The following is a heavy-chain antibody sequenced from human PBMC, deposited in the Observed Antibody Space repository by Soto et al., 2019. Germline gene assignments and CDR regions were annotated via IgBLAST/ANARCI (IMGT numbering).Heavy chain of an antibody. Sequence: SETLSLTCAVYGGSFSGYYWSWIRQPPGKGLEWIGEINHSGSTNYNPSLKSRVTISVDTSKNQFSLKLSSVTAADTAVYYCARGRGYSSSSGSFIRSYYYMDVWGKGTTVTVSS. CDR3: ARGRGYSSSSGSFIRSYYYMDV. D-gene: IGHD6-6*01. CDR1: GGSFSGYY. CDR2: INHSGST. V-gene: IGHV4-34*01. J-gene: IGHJ6*03.